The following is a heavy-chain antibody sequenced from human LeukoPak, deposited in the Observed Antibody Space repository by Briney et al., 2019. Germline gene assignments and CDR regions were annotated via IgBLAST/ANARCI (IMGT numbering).Heavy chain of an antibody. J-gene: IGHJ4*02. CDR2: VIPIFGTA. CDR3: AKSPRRSDYDYVWGSYRPFDY. CDR1: VGTFSSYA. Sequence: ASVKVSCKASVGTFSSYAISWVRQPPGQGREWMGGVIPIFGTANYAQKFQGRVTITAHKATSTAYMELSSLRSEDTAVYYCAKSPRRSDYDYVWGSYRPFDYWGQGTLVTVSS. D-gene: IGHD3-16*02. V-gene: IGHV1-69*06.